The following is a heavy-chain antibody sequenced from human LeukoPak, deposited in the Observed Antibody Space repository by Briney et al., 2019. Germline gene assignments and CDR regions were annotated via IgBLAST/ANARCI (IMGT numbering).Heavy chain of an antibody. CDR2: IIPIFGIA. CDR3: ARDRALYSGSYHPFDY. V-gene: IGHV1-69*04. J-gene: IGHJ4*02. D-gene: IGHD1-26*01. CDR1: GGTFSSYA. Sequence: ASVKVSCKASGGTFSSYAISWVRQAPGQGLEWMGRIIPIFGIANYAQKFQGRVTITADKSTSTAYMELSSLRSEDTAVYYCARDRALYSGSYHPFDYWDQGTLVTVSS.